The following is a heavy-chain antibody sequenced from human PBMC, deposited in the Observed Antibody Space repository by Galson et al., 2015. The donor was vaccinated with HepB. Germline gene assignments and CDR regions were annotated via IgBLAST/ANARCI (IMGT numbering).Heavy chain of an antibody. CDR2: INHSGST. J-gene: IGHJ5*02. V-gene: IGHV4-34*01. CDR1: GGSFSGYY. Sequence: SETLSLTCAVYGGSFSGYYWSWIRQPPGKGLEWIGEINHSGSTNYNPSLKSRVTISVDTSKNQFSLKLSSVTAADTAVYYCASPRGYCSSTSCYAGWFDPWGQGTLVTVSS. CDR3: ASPRGYCSSTSCYAGWFDP. D-gene: IGHD2-2*01.